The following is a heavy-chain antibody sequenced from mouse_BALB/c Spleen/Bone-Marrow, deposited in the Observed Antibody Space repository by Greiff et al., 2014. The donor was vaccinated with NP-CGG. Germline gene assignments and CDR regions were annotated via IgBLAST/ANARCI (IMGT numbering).Heavy chain of an antibody. Sequence: EVKLVESGGGLVKPGGSLKLSCAASGFAFSSYDMSWVRQTPEKRLEWVAYISSGGGNTYYPDTVKGRFTISRDNAKNTLYLQMSSLKSEDTAMYYCARHDSGYDWGQGTTLTVSS. V-gene: IGHV5-12-1*01. D-gene: IGHD3-1*01. J-gene: IGHJ2*01. CDR3: ARHDSGYD. CDR2: ISSGGGNT. CDR1: GFAFSSYD.